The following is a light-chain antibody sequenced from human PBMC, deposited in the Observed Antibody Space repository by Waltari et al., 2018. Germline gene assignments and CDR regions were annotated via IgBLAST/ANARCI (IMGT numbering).Light chain of an antibody. Sequence: QSALTQPRSVSGSPGPSVAISCPGTSSDAGGYNYVSWYQQHPGKAPKLMIYDVTKRPSGVPDRFSGSKSGNTASLTISGLQADDEADYYCCSYAGPFGGGTKLTVL. CDR1: SSDAGGYNY. J-gene: IGLJ2*01. V-gene: IGLV2-11*01. CDR2: DVT. CDR3: CSYAGP.